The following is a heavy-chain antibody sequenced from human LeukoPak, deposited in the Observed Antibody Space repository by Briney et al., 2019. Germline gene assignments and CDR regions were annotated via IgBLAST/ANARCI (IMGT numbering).Heavy chain of an antibody. J-gene: IGHJ4*02. V-gene: IGHV4-59*08. CDR2: IYYSGST. D-gene: IGHD3-22*01. Sequence: SETLSLTCTVSGGSISSYYWSWIRQPPGKGLEWNGYIYYSGSTNYNPSLKSRVTISVDTSKNQFSLKLSSVTAADTAVYYCATTNNDSSGYYFDYWGQGTLVTVSS. CDR3: ATTNNDSSGYYFDY. CDR1: GGSISSYY.